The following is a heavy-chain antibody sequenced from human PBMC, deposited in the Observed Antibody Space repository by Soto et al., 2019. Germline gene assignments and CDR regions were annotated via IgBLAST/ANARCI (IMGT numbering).Heavy chain of an antibody. CDR1: GDTFSNFD. CDR3: ATMIRGLIHWLDP. CDR2: MYPNNGQT. D-gene: IGHD3-16*01. V-gene: IGHV1-8*01. Sequence: QVQLVQSGAEVKRPGASVKVSCKASGDTFSNFDFNWVRQATGQGPEWMGWMYPNNGQTAYARTFQGRVNMTWNSSTSTAYMELTSLPSEDTAVYYCATMIRGLIHWLDPWGQGTLVTVSS. J-gene: IGHJ5*02.